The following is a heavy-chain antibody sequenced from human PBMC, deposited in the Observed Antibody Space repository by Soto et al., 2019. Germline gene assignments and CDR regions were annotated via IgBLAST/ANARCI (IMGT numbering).Heavy chain of an antibody. D-gene: IGHD2-8*02. CDR1: GGSFSGYY. J-gene: IGHJ4*02. CDR2: SKHSGST. Sequence: QVQLQQWGAGLLKPSETLSLTCAVYGGSFSGYYWTWIRQPPGTGLEWIGESKHSGSTNYNPSLKSRVTISVDTSKNQFSLKLTSVTAADTAVYYGARYKITGLFDYWGQGTLVTVSS. V-gene: IGHV4-34*01. CDR3: ARYKITGLFDY.